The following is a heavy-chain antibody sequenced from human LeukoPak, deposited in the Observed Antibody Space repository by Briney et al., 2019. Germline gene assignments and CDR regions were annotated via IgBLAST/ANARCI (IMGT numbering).Heavy chain of an antibody. J-gene: IGHJ5*02. Sequence: GASVKVSCKASGGTFSSYAISWVRQAPGQGLEWMGGIIPIFGTANYAQKFQGRVTITADESTSTAYMELSSLRSEDTAVYYCAREMVGATTRWFDPWGQGTLVTVSS. V-gene: IGHV1-69*13. D-gene: IGHD1-26*01. CDR2: IIPIFGTA. CDR1: GGTFSSYA. CDR3: AREMVGATTRWFDP.